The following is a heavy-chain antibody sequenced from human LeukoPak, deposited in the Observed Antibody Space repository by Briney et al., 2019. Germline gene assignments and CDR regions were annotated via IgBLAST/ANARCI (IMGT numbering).Heavy chain of an antibody. CDR2: LYSGGNT. V-gene: IGHV3-53*01. D-gene: IGHD7-27*01. CDR1: GFSVSTDY. Sequence: GGSLRLSCAASGFSVSTDYISWVRQAPGKGLEWVSTLYSGGNTYYAGSVEGRFTISRDNSKNTVYLEMNSLRAEDAAIYYCARGWGSFENWGQGTQVAVSS. J-gene: IGHJ4*02. CDR3: ARGWGSFEN.